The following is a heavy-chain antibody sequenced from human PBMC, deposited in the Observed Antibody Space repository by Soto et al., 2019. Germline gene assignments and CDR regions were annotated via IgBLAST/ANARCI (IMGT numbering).Heavy chain of an antibody. CDR2: IWYGGINK. J-gene: IGHJ6*02. D-gene: IGHD5-18*01. CDR3: AKGWIQLCSRSYSSSSYYGYGMDV. CDR1: GFTFSSYG. Sequence: GGSLRLSCAASGFTFSSYGMHWVRQAPGKGLEWVAAIWYGGINKYYADSVKGRFTISRDNSKNTLYLQMNSLRAEDTAVYYCAKGWIQLCSRSYSSSSYYGYGMDVWGQGTTVTVYS. V-gene: IGHV3-33*06.